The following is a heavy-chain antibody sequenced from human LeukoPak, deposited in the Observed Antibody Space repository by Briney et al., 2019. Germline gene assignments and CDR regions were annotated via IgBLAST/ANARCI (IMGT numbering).Heavy chain of an antibody. D-gene: IGHD3-3*01. Sequence: PSETLSLTCTVSGGSISSYYWGWIRQPPGKGLEWIGSIYYSGSTYYNPSLKSRVTISVDTSKNQFSLKLSSVTAADTAVYYCARAYYDFWSGYYAMRGYFDYWGQGTLVTVSS. J-gene: IGHJ4*02. CDR2: IYYSGST. CDR3: ARAYYDFWSGYYAMRGYFDY. V-gene: IGHV4-39*01. CDR1: GGSISSYY.